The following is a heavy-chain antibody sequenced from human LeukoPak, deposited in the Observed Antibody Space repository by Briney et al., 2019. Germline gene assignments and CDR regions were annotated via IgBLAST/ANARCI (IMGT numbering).Heavy chain of an antibody. CDR2: ISYDGSNK. CDR3: ARDGSDGSGSYYNDLDY. V-gene: IGHV3-30*04. CDR1: GFTFSSYA. Sequence: GGSLRLSCAASGFTFSSYAMHGVRQAPGKGLEWVAVISYDGSNKYYADSVKGRFTISRDNSKNTLYLQMNSLRAEDTAVYYCARDGSDGSGSYYNDLDYWGQGTLVTVSS. J-gene: IGHJ4*02. D-gene: IGHD3-10*01.